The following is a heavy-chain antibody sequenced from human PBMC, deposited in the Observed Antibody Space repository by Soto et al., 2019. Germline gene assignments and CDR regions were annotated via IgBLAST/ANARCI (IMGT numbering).Heavy chain of an antibody. CDR3: ARGITDYDFWSGSALVS. J-gene: IGHJ6*02. CDR1: GFTVSNYA. D-gene: IGHD3-3*01. CDR2: ISGSGGST. V-gene: IGHV3-23*01. Sequence: PGGSLRLSCAASGFTVSNYALSWVRQAPGKGLEWVSLISGSGGSTYYADSVKGRFTISRDNSKNTLYLQMNSLRAEDTAVYYCARGITDYDFWSGSALVSWGQGTTVTVSS.